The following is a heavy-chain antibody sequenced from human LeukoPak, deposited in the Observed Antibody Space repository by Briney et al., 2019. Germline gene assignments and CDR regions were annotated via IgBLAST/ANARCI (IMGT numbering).Heavy chain of an antibody. V-gene: IGHV4-59*08. D-gene: IGHD1-26*01. Sequence: PSETLSLTCTVSGGSISSYYWSWIRQPPGKGLEWIGYIYYSGSTNYSPSLKSRVTISVDTSKNQFSLKLSSVTAADTAVCYCARLGSGSYSTYWGQGTLVTVSS. CDR3: ARLGSGSYSTY. J-gene: IGHJ4*02. CDR2: IYYSGST. CDR1: GGSISSYY.